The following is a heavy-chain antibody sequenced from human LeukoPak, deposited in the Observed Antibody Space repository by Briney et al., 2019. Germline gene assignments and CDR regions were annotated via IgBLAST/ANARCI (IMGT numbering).Heavy chain of an antibody. CDR3: AREPFDFWSGYYDY. J-gene: IGHJ4*02. D-gene: IGHD3-3*01. Sequence: GGSLRLSCAASGFTFSSYAMNWVRQAPGKGLEWVSAISGSGGSTSYADSVKGRFTVSRDNSKNTLYLQMNSLRAEDTAVYYCAREPFDFWSGYYDYWGQGTLVTVSS. CDR2: ISGSGGST. V-gene: IGHV3-23*01. CDR1: GFTFSSYA.